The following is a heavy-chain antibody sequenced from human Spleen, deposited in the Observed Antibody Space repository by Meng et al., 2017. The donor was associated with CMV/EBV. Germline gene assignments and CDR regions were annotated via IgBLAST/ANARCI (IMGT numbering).Heavy chain of an antibody. CDR2: INPNSGGT. CDR3: ARDFFYDSSGYYYYYFDY. D-gene: IGHD3-22*01. Sequence: VHRVQSGAEVKKPVASWKVSCKPSGYTCTGYYMHWVQQAPGQGLEWMGWINPNSGGTNYAQKFQGRVTMTRDTSISTAYMELSRLRSDDTAVYYCARDFFYDSSGYYYYYFDYWGQGTLVTVSS. V-gene: IGHV1-2*02. J-gene: IGHJ4*02. CDR1: GYTCTGYY.